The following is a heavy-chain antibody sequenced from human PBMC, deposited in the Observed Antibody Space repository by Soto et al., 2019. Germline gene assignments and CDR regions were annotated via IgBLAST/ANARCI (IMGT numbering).Heavy chain of an antibody. D-gene: IGHD3-3*01. J-gene: IGHJ4*02. CDR3: ARKPGYDFWSGYYYFDY. V-gene: IGHV4-59*08. Sequence: SETLSLTCTVSGGSISSYYWSWIRQPPGKGLEWIGYIYYSGSTNYNPSLKSRVTISVDTSKNQFSLKLSSVTAADTAVYYCARKPGYDFWSGYYYFDYWGQGTLVTVSS. CDR2: IYYSGST. CDR1: GGSISSYY.